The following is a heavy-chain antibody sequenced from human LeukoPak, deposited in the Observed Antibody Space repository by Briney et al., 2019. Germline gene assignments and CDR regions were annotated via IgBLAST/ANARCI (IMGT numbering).Heavy chain of an antibody. D-gene: IGHD3-10*01. Sequence: GASVKVSCKASGYTFTSYGISWVRQAPGQGLEWMGGIIPIFGTANYAQKFQGRVTITADKSTSTAYMELSSLRSEDTAVYYCARDRSYGSGSPFDYWGQGTLVTVSS. CDR3: ARDRSYGSGSPFDY. V-gene: IGHV1-69*06. J-gene: IGHJ4*02. CDR1: GYTFTSYG. CDR2: IIPIFGTA.